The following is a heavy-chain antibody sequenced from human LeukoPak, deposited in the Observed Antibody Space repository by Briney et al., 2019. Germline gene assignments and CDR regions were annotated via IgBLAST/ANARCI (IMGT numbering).Heavy chain of an antibody. D-gene: IGHD1-26*01. CDR3: AREDSGSYYSGALDY. J-gene: IGHJ4*02. Sequence: GGSLRLSCAASGFTFSSYAMHWVRQAPGKGLEWVAVISYDGSNKYYADSVKGRFTISRDNSKNTLYLQMNSLRAEDTAVYYCAREDSGSYYSGALDYWGRGTLVTVSS. CDR1: GFTFSSYA. V-gene: IGHV3-30*04. CDR2: ISYDGSNK.